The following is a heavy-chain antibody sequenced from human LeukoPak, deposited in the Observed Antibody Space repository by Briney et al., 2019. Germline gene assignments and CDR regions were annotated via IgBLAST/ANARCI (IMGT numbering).Heavy chain of an antibody. CDR3: AKDRFYYDSSGYYYGWYDY. CDR2: ISGSGGST. J-gene: IGHJ4*02. D-gene: IGHD3-22*01. Sequence: GGSLRLSCAASGFTFSSYAMSWVRQAPGKGLEWVSAISGSGGSTYYADSVKGRSTISRDNSKNTLYLQMNSLRAEDTAVYYCAKDRFYYDSSGYYYGWYDYWGQGTLVTVSS. CDR1: GFTFSSYA. V-gene: IGHV3-23*01.